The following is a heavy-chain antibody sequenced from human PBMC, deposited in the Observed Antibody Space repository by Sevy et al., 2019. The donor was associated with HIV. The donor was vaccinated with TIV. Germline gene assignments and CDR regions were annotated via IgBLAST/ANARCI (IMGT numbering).Heavy chain of an antibody. Sequence: ASVKDSCKASGHTSSDYYIQWVRQAPGQGLEWMGWINSKSGATSYPQKFQGRVTMTSDTSISTAYMELSRLRSDDTAVYYCATEYSYDYWGQGTLVTVSS. J-gene: IGHJ4*02. CDR2: INSKSGAT. V-gene: IGHV1-2*02. CDR3: ATEYSYDY. D-gene: IGHD4-4*01. CDR1: GHTSSDYY.